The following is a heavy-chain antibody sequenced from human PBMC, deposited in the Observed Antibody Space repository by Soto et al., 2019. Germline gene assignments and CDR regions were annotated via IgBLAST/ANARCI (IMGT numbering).Heavy chain of an antibody. Sequence: ASVKVSCKASGYTFNSYGIRWVRQAPGQGLEWMGWISVYNGNTNYAQKLQGRVTMTTDTSTSTAYMELRSLRSDDTAVYYCARSSSYSKMTYYYMDVWGKGTTVTSP. CDR2: ISVYNGNT. J-gene: IGHJ6*03. V-gene: IGHV1-18*01. D-gene: IGHD5-18*01. CDR3: ARSSSYSKMTYYYMDV. CDR1: GYTFNSYG.